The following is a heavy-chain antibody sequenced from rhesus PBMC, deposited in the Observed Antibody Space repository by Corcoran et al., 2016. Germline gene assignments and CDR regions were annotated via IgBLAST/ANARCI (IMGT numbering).Heavy chain of an antibody. CDR1: GYTFTDYY. CDR3: ATGGIGIDY. Sequence: EVQLVQSGAEVKKPGASVKISCKASGYTFTDYYLHWVRQAPGKGLEWMGRVDPEDGEAIHAQKLQDRVTITADTYTDTAYMELSSLRSEDTAVYYCATGGIGIDYWGQGVLVTVSS. V-gene: IGHV1-111*02. J-gene: IGHJ4*01. CDR2: VDPEDGEA. D-gene: IGHD2-27*01.